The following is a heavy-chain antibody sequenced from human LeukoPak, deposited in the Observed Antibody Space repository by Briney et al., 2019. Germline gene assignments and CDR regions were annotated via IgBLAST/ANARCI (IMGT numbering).Heavy chain of an antibody. CDR3: AILYDFWSGYYKDV. V-gene: IGHV3-30*02. J-gene: IGHJ6*04. D-gene: IGHD3-3*01. Sequence: GGSLRLSCAASGFTFSSYGMHWVRQAPGKGLEWVAFIGYDGSNKYYADSVKGRFTISRDNSKNTLYLQMNSLRAEDTAVYCCAILYDFWSGYYKDVWGKGTTVTVSS. CDR2: IGYDGSNK. CDR1: GFTFSSYG.